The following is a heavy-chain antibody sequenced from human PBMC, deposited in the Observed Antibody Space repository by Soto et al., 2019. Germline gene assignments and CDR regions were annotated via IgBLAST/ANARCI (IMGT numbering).Heavy chain of an antibody. CDR2: INAGNGNT. CDR3: ARHVVVAATGIGYDY. V-gene: IGHV1-3*01. Sequence: QVQLVQSGAEVKKPGASVKVSCKASGYTFTSYAMHWVRQAPGQRLEWMGWINAGNGNTKYSQKFQGRVTITRDTSASTAYMELSSLRSEDTAVYYCARHVVVAATGIGYDYWGQGTLVTVSS. CDR1: GYTFTSYA. J-gene: IGHJ4*02. D-gene: IGHD2-15*01.